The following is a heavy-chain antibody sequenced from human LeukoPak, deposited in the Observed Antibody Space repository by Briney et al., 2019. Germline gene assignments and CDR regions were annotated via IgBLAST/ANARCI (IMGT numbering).Heavy chain of an antibody. D-gene: IGHD6-19*01. CDR3: AREERGSRQAVAV. CDR2: INHSGST. CDR1: GGSFSGYY. J-gene: IGHJ4*02. V-gene: IGHV4-34*01. Sequence: SETLSLTCAVYGGSFSGYYWSWIRQPPGEGLEWIGEINHSGSTNYNPSLKSRVTISVDTSKNQFSLKLSSVTAADTAVYYCAREERGSRQAVAVWGQGTLVTVSS.